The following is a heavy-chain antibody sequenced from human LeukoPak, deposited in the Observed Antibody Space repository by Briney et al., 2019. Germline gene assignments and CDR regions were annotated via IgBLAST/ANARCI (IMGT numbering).Heavy chain of an antibody. CDR2: IYSGGST. D-gene: IGHD6-13*01. Sequence: GGSLRLSCAASGFTVSSNYMSWVRQAPGKGLEWVSVIYSGGSTYYADSVKGRFTISRDNAKNSLYLQMNSLRAEDTAVYYCARGGYSSSRRFDYWGQGTLVTVSS. CDR3: ARGGYSSSRRFDY. CDR1: GFTVSSNY. V-gene: IGHV3-53*01. J-gene: IGHJ4*02.